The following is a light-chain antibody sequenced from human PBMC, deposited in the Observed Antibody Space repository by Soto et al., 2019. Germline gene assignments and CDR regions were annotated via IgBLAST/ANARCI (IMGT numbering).Light chain of an antibody. V-gene: IGKV1-5*03. CDR1: QSISDR. CDR3: HQYNLYSAIT. J-gene: IGKJ2*01. CDR2: RAS. Sequence: DIRLTQSPSTLSASVGDRVTITCRASQSISDRLAWYQQKSGKAPRLLIYRASSLENDVPSRFSGSGSGTEFTLTISSLQPDDFAAYYCHQYNLYSAITFSQGTKLEI.